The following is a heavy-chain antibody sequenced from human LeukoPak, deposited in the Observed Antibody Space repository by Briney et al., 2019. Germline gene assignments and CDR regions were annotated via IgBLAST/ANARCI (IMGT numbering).Heavy chain of an antibody. CDR1: GFSFSTYT. Sequence: PGGSLTLTCAASGFSFSTYTMIWFRQAPGKALEWVSSISSSGNYRDFADSVKGRFTISRDNAQKSLYLQMNSLRAEDTAVYYCTGEYIRGMADYWGQGTVVIVSS. J-gene: IGHJ4*02. D-gene: IGHD6-13*01. V-gene: IGHV3-21*01. CDR3: TGEYIRGMADY. CDR2: ISSSGNYR.